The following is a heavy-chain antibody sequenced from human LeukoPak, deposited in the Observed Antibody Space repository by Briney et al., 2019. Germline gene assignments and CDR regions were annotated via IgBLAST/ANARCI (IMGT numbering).Heavy chain of an antibody. CDR2: ISGSGGST. D-gene: IGHD3-10*01. Sequence: GGSLRVSCAASGCTFSSYAMSWVRQAPGKGLEWVSGISGSGGSTYHADSVKGRFTISRDNSKNTLYLQMNSLRDEDTAVYYCARTDLWFGESDKGSFDYWGQGTLVTVSS. CDR1: GCTFSSYA. J-gene: IGHJ4*02. CDR3: ARTDLWFGESDKGSFDY. V-gene: IGHV3-23*01.